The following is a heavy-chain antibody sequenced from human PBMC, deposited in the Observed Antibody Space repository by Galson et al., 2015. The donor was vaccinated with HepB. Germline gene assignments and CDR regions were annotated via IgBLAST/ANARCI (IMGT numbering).Heavy chain of an antibody. J-gene: IGHJ6*02. CDR3: ANWGSHSSGWYV. CDR1: GFTFSNYW. Sequence: SLRLSCAGSGFTFSNYWMHWFRQAPGKGLVWISGINNDGTTTVYADSVKGRFTISRDNAKNTLSLQMNSLTAGDAAVYYCANWGSHSSGWYVWGQGTTVTVSS. CDR2: INNDGTTT. V-gene: IGHV3-74*01. D-gene: IGHD6-19*01.